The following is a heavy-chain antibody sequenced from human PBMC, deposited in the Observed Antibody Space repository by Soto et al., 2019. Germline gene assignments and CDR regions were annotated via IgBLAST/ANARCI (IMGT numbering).Heavy chain of an antibody. CDR2: ISHLENT. D-gene: IGHD5-12*01. V-gene: IGHV4-30-2*06. J-gene: IGHJ4*02. Sequence: PSDTLSLTCTVSGASISYGGFSWSWIRQSPGKGLEWIGYISHLENTYFHPSFKSRLTMSIDRSRNQFSLNLSSVTAADRAVYYCVRGGGYDPFDYWGQGVLVTVSS. CDR3: VRGGGYDPFDY. CDR1: GASISYGGFS.